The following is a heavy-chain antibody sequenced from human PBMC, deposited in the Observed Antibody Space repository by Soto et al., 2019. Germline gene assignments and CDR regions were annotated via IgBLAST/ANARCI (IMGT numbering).Heavy chain of an antibody. CDR3: ARGRGYYYGSGSRRSDFDY. Sequence: QVQLQQWGAGLLKPSETLSLTCAVYGGSFSGYYWSWIRQPPGKGLEWIGEINHSGSTNYHPPLKSRVTISVDTSKTQFSLKLSSVTAADTAVYYCARGRGYYYGSGSRRSDFDYWGQGTLVTVSS. J-gene: IGHJ4*02. V-gene: IGHV4-34*01. CDR1: GGSFSGYY. D-gene: IGHD3-10*01. CDR2: INHSGST.